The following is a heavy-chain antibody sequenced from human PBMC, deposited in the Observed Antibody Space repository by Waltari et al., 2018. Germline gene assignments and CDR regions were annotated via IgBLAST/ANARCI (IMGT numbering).Heavy chain of an antibody. CDR2: INHSGST. J-gene: IGHJ4*02. Sequence: QVQLQQWGAGLLKPSATLSLTCAVYGGSFSGYYWSWIRQPPGKGLEWIGEINHSGSTNYNPSLKSRVTISVDTSKNQFSLKLSSVTAADTAVYYCARFGIAALKSFDYWGQGTLVTVSS. CDR1: GGSFSGYY. V-gene: IGHV4-34*01. D-gene: IGHD6-6*01. CDR3: ARFGIAALKSFDY.